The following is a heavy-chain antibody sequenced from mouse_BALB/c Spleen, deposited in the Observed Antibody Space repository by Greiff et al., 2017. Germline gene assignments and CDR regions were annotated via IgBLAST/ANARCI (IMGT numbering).Heavy chain of an antibody. CDR3: ARGYGKRYFDV. V-gene: IGHV5-17*02. CDR2: ISSGSSTI. D-gene: IGHD2-10*02. CDR1: GFTFSSFG. Sequence: DVMLVESGGGLVQPGGYRKLSCAASGFTFSSFGMHWVRQAPEKGLEWVAYISSGSSTIYYADTVKGRFTISRDNPKNTLFLQMTSLRSEDTAMYYCARGYGKRYFDVWGAGTTVTGSA. J-gene: IGHJ1*01.